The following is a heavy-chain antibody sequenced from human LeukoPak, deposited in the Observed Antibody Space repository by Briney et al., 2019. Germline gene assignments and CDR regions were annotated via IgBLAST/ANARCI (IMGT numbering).Heavy chain of an antibody. V-gene: IGHV3-48*02. CDR1: GFTFSTYS. J-gene: IGHJ5*02. D-gene: IGHD6-13*01. Sequence: GGSLRLSCAASGFTFSTYSMNWVRQAPGKGLEWVSYISGNSGTIYYADSVRGRFTISRDNAKNSLYLQMNSLRDEDTAVYYYASRTAGNNWFDPWGQGTLVTVSS. CDR2: ISGNSGTI. CDR3: ASRTAGNNWFDP.